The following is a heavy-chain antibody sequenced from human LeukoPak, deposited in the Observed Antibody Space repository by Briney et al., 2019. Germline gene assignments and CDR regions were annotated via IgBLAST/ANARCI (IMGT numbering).Heavy chain of an antibody. V-gene: IGHV3-64*01. Sequence: PGGSLRLSCAASVFTFGSYAMHWVRQAPGKGLEYVSDISSNGGSTYYANSVKGRFTISRDNSKNTLYLQMGSLRAEDMAVYYCARVGYCSSTSCYNYFDYWGQGTLVTVSS. D-gene: IGHD2-2*02. J-gene: IGHJ4*02. CDR3: ARVGYCSSTSCYNYFDY. CDR1: VFTFGSYA. CDR2: ISSNGGST.